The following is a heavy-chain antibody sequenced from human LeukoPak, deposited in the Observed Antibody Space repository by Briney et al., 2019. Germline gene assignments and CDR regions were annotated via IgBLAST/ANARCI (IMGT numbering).Heavy chain of an antibody. CDR3: ARVFGYDRYYYYYGMDV. V-gene: IGHV1-2*02. CDR1: GYTFTGYY. CDR2: INPNSGGT. J-gene: IGHJ6*02. Sequence: ASVKVSCKASGYTFTGYYMHWVRQAPGQGLEWMGWINPNSGGTNYAQKLQGRVTMTTDTSTSTAYMELRSLRSDDTAVYYCARVFGYDRYYYYYGMDVWGQGTTVTVSS. D-gene: IGHD5-12*01.